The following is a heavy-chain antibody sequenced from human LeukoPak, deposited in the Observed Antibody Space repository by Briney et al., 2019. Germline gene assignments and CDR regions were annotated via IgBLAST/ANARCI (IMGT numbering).Heavy chain of an antibody. V-gene: IGHV1-2*02. Sequence: GASVKVSCKASGYTFTGYYMHWVRQAPGQGLEWMGWINPNSGGTNYAQKFQGRVTMTRDTSISTAYMELSKLRSDDTAVYYCAIGASGYSSSWSLKFHCWRQGTLVTDSS. J-gene: IGHJ4*02. CDR3: AIGASGYSSSWSLKFHC. D-gene: IGHD6-13*01. CDR2: INPNSGGT. CDR1: GYTFTGYY.